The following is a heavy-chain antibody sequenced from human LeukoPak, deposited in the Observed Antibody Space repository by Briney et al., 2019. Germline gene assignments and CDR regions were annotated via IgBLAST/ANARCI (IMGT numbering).Heavy chain of an antibody. CDR2: IHASGST. J-gene: IGHJ5*02. CDR3: ARVWNRGWLDP. D-gene: IGHD7-27*01. V-gene: IGHV4-61*02. Sequence: PSQTLSLTCTVSGGSISSGDYYWTWIRQPAGKGLEWIGRIHASGSTNYKPSLQSRVTIAIDTSKNQFSLKLSSVTAADTAVYYRARVWNRGWLDPWGQGTLVTVS. CDR1: GGSISSGDYY.